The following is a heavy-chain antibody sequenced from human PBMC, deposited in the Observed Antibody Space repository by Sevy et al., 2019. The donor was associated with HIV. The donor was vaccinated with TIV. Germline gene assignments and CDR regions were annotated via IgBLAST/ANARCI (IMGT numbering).Heavy chain of an antibody. J-gene: IGHJ4*02. CDR2: ISNSGTTI. D-gene: IGHD4-17*01. V-gene: IGHV3-48*03. Sequence: LSLTCAASGFIFSSYEMNWVRQAPGKGLEWVSYISNSGTTIYYSDSVKGRFTISRDNARNSLYLPMNSLRAEDTAVYYCARDLPPSATTVAHFDCWGQGTLVTVSS. CDR3: ARDLPPSATTVAHFDC. CDR1: GFIFSSYE.